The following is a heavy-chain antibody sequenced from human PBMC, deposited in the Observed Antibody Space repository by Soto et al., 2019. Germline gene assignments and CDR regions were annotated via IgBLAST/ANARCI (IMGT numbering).Heavy chain of an antibody. D-gene: IGHD2-15*01. CDR1: GFIFSIYG. CDR2: ISYEGSHT. J-gene: IGHJ4*02. V-gene: IGHV3-30*18. CDR3: AKEVHCGGGSCSWSEGFDY. Sequence: QVQLVESGGGVVQPGRSLRLSCAASGFIFSIYGMHWVRQAPGKGLEWVAVISYEGSHTYYADSVKGRFTITRDNTKNTLYLKMNSLKPEDTAVYYCAKEVHCGGGSCSWSEGFDYWGQGTLLTVSS.